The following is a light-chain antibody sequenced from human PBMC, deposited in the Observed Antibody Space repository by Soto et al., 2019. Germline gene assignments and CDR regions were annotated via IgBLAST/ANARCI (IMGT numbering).Light chain of an antibody. CDR2: EVN. V-gene: IGLV2-8*01. CDR1: SSDIGAYDY. Sequence: QSVLTQPPSASGSLGQSVTISCTGTSSDIGAYDYVSWYQQHQGKVPKLIIYEVNKRPSGVPDRFSGSKSGNTASLTVSGLQADDEADYYCNSYAGSDHFVVFGGGTKLTVL. CDR3: NSYAGSDHFVV. J-gene: IGLJ2*01.